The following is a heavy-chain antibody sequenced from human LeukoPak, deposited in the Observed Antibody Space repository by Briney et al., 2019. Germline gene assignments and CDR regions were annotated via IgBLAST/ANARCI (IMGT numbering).Heavy chain of an antibody. Sequence: PGGSLRLSCAASGFTFSSYGMSWVRQAPGKGLEWVSGIIGSGGRTYYADSVKGRFTISRDNSQNTLYLQINSLRAEDTAVYYCAKDRVGATLYFDYWGQGTLVTVSS. J-gene: IGHJ4*02. CDR1: GFTFSSYG. V-gene: IGHV3-23*01. D-gene: IGHD1-26*01. CDR3: AKDRVGATLYFDY. CDR2: IIGSGGRT.